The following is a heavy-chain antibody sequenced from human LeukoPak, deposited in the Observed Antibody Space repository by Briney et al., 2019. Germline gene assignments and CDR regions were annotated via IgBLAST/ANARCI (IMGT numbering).Heavy chain of an antibody. D-gene: IGHD1-26*01. J-gene: IGHJ4*02. Sequence: GGSLRLSCAASRLSLSSYGMHWVRQAPGKGLDWLTFIHYDGSNKYYANSVAGRFTISRDNSKNTLYLQMNSLRPEDTAVYYCAKDQGRLGASMADSWGPGTLVTVSS. CDR3: AKDQGRLGASMADS. V-gene: IGHV3-30*02. CDR2: IHYDGSNK. CDR1: RLSLSSYG.